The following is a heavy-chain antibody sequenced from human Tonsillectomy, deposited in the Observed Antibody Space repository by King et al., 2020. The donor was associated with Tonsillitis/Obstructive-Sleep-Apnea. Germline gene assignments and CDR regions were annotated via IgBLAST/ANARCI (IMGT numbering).Heavy chain of an antibody. CDR1: GYTFVSYG. CDR2: ISSYNGDT. J-gene: IGHJ5*02. D-gene: IGHD1-26*01. Sequence: QLVQSGAEVKKPGASVTVSCKASGYTFVSYGIIWVRQAPGQGLEWMGWISSYNGDTNYAQKLQGRVTMTTDTSTSTAYMEMRSLRSDDTAVYYCARVSAFAWELLPVDPWGQGTLVTVSS. V-gene: IGHV1-18*01. CDR3: ARVSAFAWELLPVDP.